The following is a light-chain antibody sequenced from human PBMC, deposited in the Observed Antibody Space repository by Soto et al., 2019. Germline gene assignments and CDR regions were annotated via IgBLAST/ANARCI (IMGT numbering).Light chain of an antibody. CDR3: QQYDGSVWT. CDR2: GAS. J-gene: IGKJ1*01. CDR1: QSVSDN. V-gene: IGKV3-20*01. Sequence: EVLMTQSPDTLYVSPGERVTLSCRASQSVSDNLAWYQQRPGQAPRLLIYGASLRATGIPDRFSGSESGTDFTLTISRLEPEDLAVYYCQQYDGSVWTFGQGTKVDIK.